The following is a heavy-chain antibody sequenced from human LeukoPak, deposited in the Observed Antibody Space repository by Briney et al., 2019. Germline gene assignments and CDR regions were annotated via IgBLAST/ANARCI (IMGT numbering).Heavy chain of an antibody. CDR1: GFTFSDAW. CDR3: TKGGGLHTGLEY. J-gene: IGHJ4*02. V-gene: IGHV3-15*01. D-gene: IGHD3-3*01. CDR2: IKSKTDGGTT. Sequence: GGSLRLSCAASGFTFSDAWMSWVRQAPGKGLEWVGRIKSKTDGGTTDYAAPVKGRFTISRDDSKNTLYLQMNSLKTEDTAVYYCTKGGGLHTGLEYWGQGTRVTVSS.